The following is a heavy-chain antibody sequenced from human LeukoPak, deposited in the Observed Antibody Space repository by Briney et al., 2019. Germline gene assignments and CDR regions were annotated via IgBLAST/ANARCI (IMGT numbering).Heavy chain of an antibody. CDR1: GGSISSNY. D-gene: IGHD3-9*01. CDR2: IYNSGGI. Sequence: PSETLSLTCTVSGGSISSNYWSWIRQPPGKGLEWIGYIYNSGGINYNPSLKSRVAISVDTSKNQFSLKLSSVTAADTAVYYCAREKYYDILTGPSLNWFDPWGQGTLVTVSS. CDR3: AREKYYDILTGPSLNWFDP. V-gene: IGHV4-59*01. J-gene: IGHJ5*02.